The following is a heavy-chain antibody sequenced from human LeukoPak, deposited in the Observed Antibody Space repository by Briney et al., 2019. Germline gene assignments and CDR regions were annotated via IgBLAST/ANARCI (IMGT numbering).Heavy chain of an antibody. CDR1: GFMFRDAA. CDR2: IASSGLNT. CDR3: ARDIELST. Sequence: GGSVRLSCAASGFMFRDAAMTWVRQAPGKGLEWVSLIASSGLNTYYADSVRGRFTISRDNSKSTLSLQMNSLRVEDTAIYYCARDIELSTWGLGTMVTDSS. J-gene: IGHJ3*01. V-gene: IGHV3-23*01. D-gene: IGHD5-12*01.